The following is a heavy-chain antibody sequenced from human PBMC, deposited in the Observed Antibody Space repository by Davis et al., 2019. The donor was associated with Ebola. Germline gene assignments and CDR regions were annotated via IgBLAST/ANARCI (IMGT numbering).Heavy chain of an antibody. CDR1: GFTFDDYA. V-gene: IGHV3-9*01. CDR2: ISWNSGSI. CDR3: AKGLTTGPFDY. D-gene: IGHD3-22*01. Sequence: PGGSLRLSCAASGFTFDDYAMHWVRQAPGKGLEWVSGISWNSGSIGYADSVKGRFTISRDNAKNSLYLQMNSLRAEDTALYYCAKGLTTGPFDYWGQGTLVTASS. J-gene: IGHJ4*02.